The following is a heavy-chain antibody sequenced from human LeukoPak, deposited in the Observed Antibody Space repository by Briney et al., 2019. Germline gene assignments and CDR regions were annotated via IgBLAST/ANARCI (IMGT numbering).Heavy chain of an antibody. CDR3: ARDAYDSSGYSFDY. J-gene: IGHJ4*02. Sequence: SETLSLTCAVYGGSFIGFHWNWIRQPPGKGLEWIGEIYHSGKTNYNPSLKSRVTISVDKSKNQISLKLSSVTAADTAVYYCARDAYDSSGYSFDYWGQGTLVTVFS. D-gene: IGHD3-22*01. V-gene: IGHV4-34*01. CDR2: IYHSGKT. CDR1: GGSFIGFH.